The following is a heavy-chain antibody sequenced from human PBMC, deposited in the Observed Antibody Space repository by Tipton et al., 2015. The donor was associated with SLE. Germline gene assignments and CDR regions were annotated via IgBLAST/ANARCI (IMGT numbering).Heavy chain of an antibody. CDR3: ARDTSYRLDY. CDR1: GGSINTYY. D-gene: IGHD3-16*02. CDR2: IYYSGST. J-gene: IGHJ4*02. Sequence: TLSLTCNVSGGSINTYYWSWIRQPPGKGLEWIGSIYYSGSTYYNPSLKSRVTISVDTSKNQFSLKLSSVTAADTAVYYCARDTSYRLDYWGQGTLVTVSS. V-gene: IGHV4-59*12.